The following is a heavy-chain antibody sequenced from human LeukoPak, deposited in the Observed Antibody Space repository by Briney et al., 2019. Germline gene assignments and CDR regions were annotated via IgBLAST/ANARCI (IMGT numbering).Heavy chain of an antibody. Sequence: GGSLRLSCAASGFTFSSYSMNWVRQAPGKGLEWVSSISSRSTYIYHADSVKGRFTISRDNAKNSLYLQMNSLRAEDTAVYYCARTQSGTKYYFDYWGQGTLVTVSS. CDR2: ISSRSTYI. J-gene: IGHJ4*02. CDR1: GFTFSSYS. D-gene: IGHD1-1*01. CDR3: ARTQSGTKYYFDY. V-gene: IGHV3-21*01.